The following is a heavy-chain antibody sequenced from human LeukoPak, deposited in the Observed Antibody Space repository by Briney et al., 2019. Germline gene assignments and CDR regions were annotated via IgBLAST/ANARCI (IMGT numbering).Heavy chain of an antibody. Sequence: SETLSLTCTVSGGSISTYYGNWIRQAPGKGLEWIGYIYYSGSTNYNPSLKSRVTMSVDTSRNQFSLKLSSVTAADTAVYYCARDPMVRGVILAYYYYGMDVWGQGTTVTVSS. D-gene: IGHD3-10*01. CDR2: IYYSGST. J-gene: IGHJ6*02. CDR1: GGSISTYY. V-gene: IGHV4-59*12. CDR3: ARDPMVRGVILAYYYYGMDV.